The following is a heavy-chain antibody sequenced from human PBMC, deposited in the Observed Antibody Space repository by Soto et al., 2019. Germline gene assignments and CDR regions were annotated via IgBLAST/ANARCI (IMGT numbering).Heavy chain of an antibody. V-gene: IGHV3-30*18. CDR2: IAYDGSNI. D-gene: IGHD5-18*01. J-gene: IGHJ4*02. CDR3: AKDGGHSYGYSDF. CDR1: GFTFNGYG. Sequence: GGSLRLSCAASGFTFNGYGMHWVRQAPGKGLEWVAVIAYDGSNIDYADSVKGRFTISRDNSKNRLYLQMNSLRAEDTAVYYCAKDGGHSYGYSDFWGQGTLVTVSS.